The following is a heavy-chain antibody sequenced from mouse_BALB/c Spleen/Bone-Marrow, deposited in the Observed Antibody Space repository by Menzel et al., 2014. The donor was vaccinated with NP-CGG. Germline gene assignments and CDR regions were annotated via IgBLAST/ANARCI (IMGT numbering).Heavy chain of an antibody. V-gene: IGHV3-1*02. CDR2: IHYSGST. Sequence: EVQLQQSGPDLVKPSQSLSLPCTVTGYSITSGYSCHWIRQFPGNKLEWMGYIHYSGSTNYNPSLKSRISITRDTSKNQFFLQLNSVTTEDTATYYCARSTTMTFYWYFDVWGAGTTVTVSS. CDR3: ARSTTMTFYWYFDV. CDR1: GYSITSGYS. D-gene: IGHD2-4*01. J-gene: IGHJ1*01.